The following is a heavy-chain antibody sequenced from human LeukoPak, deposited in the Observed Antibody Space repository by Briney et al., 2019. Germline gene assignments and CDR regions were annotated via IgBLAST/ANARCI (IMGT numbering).Heavy chain of an antibody. CDR2: INWNGGST. D-gene: IGHD6-19*01. V-gene: IGHV3-20*04. CDR1: GFTLDDYG. Sequence: GGSLRLSCAASGFTLDDYGMSWVRQAPGKGLEWVSGINWNGGSTGYADSVKGRFTISRENAKNSLYLQMNSLRAEDTALYYCARDIAVAGGGYYFDYWGQGTLVTVSS. CDR3: ARDIAVAGGGYYFDY. J-gene: IGHJ4*02.